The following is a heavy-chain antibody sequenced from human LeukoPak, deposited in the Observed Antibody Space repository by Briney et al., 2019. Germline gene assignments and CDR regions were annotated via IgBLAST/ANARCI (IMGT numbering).Heavy chain of an antibody. Sequence: GGSLRLSCAASGFTLSGYWMNWVRQAPGKGLEWVGRIKPKTDGETTEYAAPVKDRFSISRDDSKSMMYLQMNSLKTEDTAVYYCITPLPYSAQGGQGTLVTVSS. CDR1: GFTLSGYW. V-gene: IGHV3-15*07. J-gene: IGHJ4*02. CDR3: ITPLPYSAQ. D-gene: IGHD2-21*01. CDR2: IKPKTDGETT.